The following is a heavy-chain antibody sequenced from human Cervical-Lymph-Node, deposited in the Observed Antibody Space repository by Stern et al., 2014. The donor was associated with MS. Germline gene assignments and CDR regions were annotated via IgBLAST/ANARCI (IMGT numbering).Heavy chain of an antibody. CDR3: ARYNVRDWLEP. J-gene: IGHJ5*02. V-gene: IGHV4-34*01. CDR2: INHSGST. D-gene: IGHD5-24*01. Sequence: QVQLQQWGAGLLKPSETLSLTCGVYGGSFSGYYWSWIRQPPGKGLEWIGEINHSGSTNYNPSLKGRVTISADTSRSQFSLKLGSVTAADTAVYYCARYNVRDWLEPWGQGTLVIVSS. CDR1: GGSFSGYY.